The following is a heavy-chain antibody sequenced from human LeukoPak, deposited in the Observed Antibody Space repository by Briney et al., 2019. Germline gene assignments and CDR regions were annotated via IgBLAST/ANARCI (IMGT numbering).Heavy chain of an antibody. J-gene: IGHJ4*02. V-gene: IGHV4-61*02. D-gene: IGHD2-2*02. CDR3: AREGVVVPAAIGADYFDY. Sequence: PSETLSLTRTVSGGSISSGSYYWSWIRQPAGKGLEWIGRIYTGGSTNYNPSLKSRVTISVDTSKNQFSLKLSSVTAADTAVYYCAREGVVVPAAIGADYFDYWGQGTLVTVSS. CDR1: GGSISSGSYY. CDR2: IYTGGST.